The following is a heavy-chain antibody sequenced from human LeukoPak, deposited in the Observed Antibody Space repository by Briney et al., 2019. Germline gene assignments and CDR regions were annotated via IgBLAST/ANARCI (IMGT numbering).Heavy chain of an antibody. D-gene: IGHD4-23*01. CDR3: ARHYGGYSAGAFDI. Sequence: PSETLSLTCTVSGGSISNYYWSCIRQPPGKGLEWIAYIYYSGSTNYNPSLKSRVTISVDTSKNQFSLKLSSVTAADTAVYYCARHYGGYSAGAFDIWGQGTMVTVSS. J-gene: IGHJ3*02. V-gene: IGHV4-59*01. CDR1: GGSISNYY. CDR2: IYYSGST.